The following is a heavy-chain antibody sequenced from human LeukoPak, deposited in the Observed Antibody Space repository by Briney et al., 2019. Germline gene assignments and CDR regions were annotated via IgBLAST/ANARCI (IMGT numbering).Heavy chain of an antibody. CDR2: ISSSGSTI. Sequence: GGSLRLSCAASGFTFSSYEMNWVRQAPGKGLEWVSYISSSGSTIYYADSVKGRFTISRDNAKNSLYLQMNSLRAEDTAVYYCATIGNYDILTGSQLDYWGQGTLVTVSS. CDR3: ATIGNYDILTGSQLDY. CDR1: GFTFSSYE. D-gene: IGHD3-9*01. J-gene: IGHJ4*02. V-gene: IGHV3-48*03.